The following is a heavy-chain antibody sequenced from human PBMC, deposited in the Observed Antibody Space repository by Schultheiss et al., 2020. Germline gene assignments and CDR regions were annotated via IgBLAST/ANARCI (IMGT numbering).Heavy chain of an antibody. CDR2: IKQDGSEK. Sequence: GESLKISCAASGFTFSSYWMSWVRQAPGKGLEWVANIKQDGSEKYYVDSVKGRFTISRDNAKNSLYLQMNSLRAEDTAVYYCARDIRFLEWLFEAFDYWGQGTLVTVSS. D-gene: IGHD3-3*01. V-gene: IGHV3-7*03. J-gene: IGHJ4*02. CDR1: GFTFSSYW. CDR3: ARDIRFLEWLFEAFDY.